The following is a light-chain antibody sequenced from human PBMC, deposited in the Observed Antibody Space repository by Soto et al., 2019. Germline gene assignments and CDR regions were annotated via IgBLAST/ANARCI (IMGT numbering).Light chain of an antibody. Sequence: EIVLTQSPGTLCLSPGERVTLSCRASQSVSSSYLAWYQQKPGQAPRLLFYGASSRATGIPDRFSGSGSGTDFILTISRLEPDDFAVYYCQQYGRSPWTFGQGTKVDI. CDR2: GAS. V-gene: IGKV3-20*01. J-gene: IGKJ1*01. CDR3: QQYGRSPWT. CDR1: QSVSSSY.